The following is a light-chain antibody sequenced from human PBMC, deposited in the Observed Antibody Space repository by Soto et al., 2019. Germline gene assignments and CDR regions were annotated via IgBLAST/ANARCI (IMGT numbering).Light chain of an antibody. CDR1: QSVSNNY. Sequence: EIVLTQSPGTLSLSPGERATLSCRASQSVSNNYLAWYQQKPGQAPRLLIYGASNRATAIPDRFSGSGSGTYFTLTISRLETEDFSLSYCQQYGRSGKFGPRTKAELK. V-gene: IGKV3-20*01. CDR2: GAS. CDR3: QQYGRSGK. J-gene: IGKJ1*01.